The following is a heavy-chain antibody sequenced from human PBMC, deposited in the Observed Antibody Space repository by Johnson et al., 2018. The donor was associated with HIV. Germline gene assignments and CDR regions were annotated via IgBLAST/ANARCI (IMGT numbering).Heavy chain of an antibody. J-gene: IGHJ3*02. CDR1: GFTFSSYS. D-gene: IGHD6-13*01. CDR3: ARGYSSSSDDAFDI. V-gene: IGHV3-30*04. Sequence: QMQLVESGGGVVQPARSLRLSCAASGFTFSSYSMHWVRQAPGKGLEWVAGISNDGRNKYYADSVKGRFTISRDNSKNTLFLQMNSLRAEDTSVYYCARGYSSSSDDAFDIWGQGTLVTVSS. CDR2: ISNDGRNK.